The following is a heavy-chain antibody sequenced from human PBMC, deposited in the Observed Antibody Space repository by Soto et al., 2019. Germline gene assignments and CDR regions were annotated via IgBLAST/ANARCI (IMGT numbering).Heavy chain of an antibody. J-gene: IGHJ6*02. D-gene: IGHD6-13*01. Sequence: GGSLRLSCAGSGFTFSDHYMDWVRQAPGKGLEWVGRIRNKANSHTTEYAASVKGRFTISRDDSENSLYLQMNSLKIEDTAVYYCTRGAAAAARLDFYYYGLDVWGQGTTVTVSS. V-gene: IGHV3-72*01. CDR2: IRNKANSHTT. CDR1: GFTFSDHY. CDR3: TRGAAAAARLDFYYYGLDV.